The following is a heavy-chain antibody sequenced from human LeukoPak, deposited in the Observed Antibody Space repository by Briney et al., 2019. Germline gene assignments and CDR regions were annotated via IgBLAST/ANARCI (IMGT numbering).Heavy chain of an antibody. J-gene: IGHJ5*02. V-gene: IGHV1-2*02. D-gene: IGHD6-13*01. CDR3: AREAYIAAAANENWFDP. CDR2: INPNSGGT. CDR1: GYTFAGYY. Sequence: GASVKVSCKASGYTFAGYYMHWVRQAPGQGLEWMGWINPNSGGTNYAQKFQGRDTMTRDTSISTAYMELSRLRSDDTAVYYCAREAYIAAAANENWFDPWGQGTLVTVSS.